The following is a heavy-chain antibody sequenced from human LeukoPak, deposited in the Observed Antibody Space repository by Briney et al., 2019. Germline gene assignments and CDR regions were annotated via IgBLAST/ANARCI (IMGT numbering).Heavy chain of an antibody. CDR3: VRGGRTGYYYVVDY. D-gene: IGHD3-22*01. J-gene: IGHJ4*02. CDR1: GGSFSGYY. CDR2: INHSGST. V-gene: IGHV4-34*01. Sequence: SETLSPTCAVYGGSFSGYYWSWIRQPPGKRLEWIREINHSGSTNYNPSPKSRVTISVYTSTNEFTRKLCSLTAAHTPAYYCVRGGRTGYYYVVDYWGQGTLVTVSS.